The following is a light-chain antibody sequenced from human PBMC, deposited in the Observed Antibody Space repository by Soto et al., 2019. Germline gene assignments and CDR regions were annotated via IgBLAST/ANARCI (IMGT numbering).Light chain of an antibody. CDR1: QSVSSN. CDR2: DAS. CDR3: QQRSIRPLMYT. Sequence: EIVLTQSPATLSLSPGERATLSCRASQSVSSNLAWYQHKPGQPPRLLIYDASTRATGIPARFSGSESGTEFTLTISSLEPEDFAVYYCQQRSIRPLMYTFGQGTKLEIK. J-gene: IGKJ2*01. V-gene: IGKV3-11*01.